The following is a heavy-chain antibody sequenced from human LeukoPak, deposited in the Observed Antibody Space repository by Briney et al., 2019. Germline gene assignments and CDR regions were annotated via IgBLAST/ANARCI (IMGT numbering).Heavy chain of an antibody. Sequence: SETLSLTCTVSGGSISSYYWSWIRQPAGKGLEWIGRIYTGGSTNYNPSLKSRVTMSVDTSKNQFSLKLSSVTAADTAVYYCATSYYDFWSGYSPYYYYYMDVWGKGTTVTVSS. CDR3: ATSYYDFWSGYSPYYYYYMDV. J-gene: IGHJ6*03. V-gene: IGHV4-4*07. D-gene: IGHD3-3*01. CDR1: GGSISSYY. CDR2: IYTGGST.